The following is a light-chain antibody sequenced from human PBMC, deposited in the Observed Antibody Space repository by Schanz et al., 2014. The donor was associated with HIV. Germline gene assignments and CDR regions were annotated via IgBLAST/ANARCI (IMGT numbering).Light chain of an antibody. Sequence: EIVMTQSPATLSVSPGERATLSCRASQSVSSSYIGWYQQKPGQAPRLLIYGASIRATGIPDRFSGSGSGTDFTLTISRLEPEDFAVYYCQHYGSSFGPGTKVEIK. CDR1: QSVSSSY. CDR3: QHYGSS. J-gene: IGKJ3*01. CDR2: GAS. V-gene: IGKV3-20*01.